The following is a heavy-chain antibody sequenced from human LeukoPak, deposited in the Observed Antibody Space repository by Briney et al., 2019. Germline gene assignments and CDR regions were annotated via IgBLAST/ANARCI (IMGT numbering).Heavy chain of an antibody. Sequence: SETLSLTCNVSGGSISSYYWTWIRQPPGKGLEWVGYMYSSGSTDYNPSLKSRVTISLDTSKRQISLKLSSVTAADTAVYYCARDSPLLYYYDSSSDVLDAFDIWGQGTMVTVSS. V-gene: IGHV4-59*12. CDR2: MYSSGST. CDR1: GGSISSYY. D-gene: IGHD3-22*01. J-gene: IGHJ3*02. CDR3: ARDSPLLYYYDSSSDVLDAFDI.